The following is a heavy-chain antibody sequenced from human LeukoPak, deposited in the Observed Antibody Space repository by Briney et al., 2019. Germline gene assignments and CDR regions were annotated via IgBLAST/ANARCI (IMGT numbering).Heavy chain of an antibody. CDR2: ISAYNGNT. CDR1: GYTFTSYG. J-gene: IGHJ2*01. Sequence: ASVKVSCKASGYTFTSYGISWVRQAPGQGLEWAGWISAYNGNTNYAQKLQGRVTMTTDTSTSTAYMELRSRRSDDTAVYYCARDNDYCGGDCYSRSYWYFDLWGRGTLVTVSP. D-gene: IGHD2-21*02. V-gene: IGHV1-18*01. CDR3: ARDNDYCGGDCYSRSYWYFDL.